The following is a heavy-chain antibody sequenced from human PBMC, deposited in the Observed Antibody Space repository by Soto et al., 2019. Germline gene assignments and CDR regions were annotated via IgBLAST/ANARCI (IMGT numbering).Heavy chain of an antibody. CDR3: ARAPSSGIFDY. D-gene: IGHD3-22*01. V-gene: IGHV1-18*01. Sequence: EASVKVSCKASGGTFSSYAISWVRQAPGQGLEWMGWISAYNGNTNYAQKLQGRVTMTTDTSTSTAYMELRSLRSDDTAVYYCARAPSSGIFDYWGQGTLVTVSS. CDR1: GGTFSSYA. J-gene: IGHJ4*02. CDR2: ISAYNGNT.